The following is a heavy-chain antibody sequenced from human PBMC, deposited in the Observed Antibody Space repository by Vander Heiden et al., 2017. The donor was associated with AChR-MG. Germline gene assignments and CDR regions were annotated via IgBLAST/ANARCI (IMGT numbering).Heavy chain of an antibody. CDR3: ARARDDYVWGSYRPQTCDI. V-gene: IGHV4-30-4*01. Sequence: QVRLQESGPGLVKPSQTLSLTCTVSGGSISSGDYYWSWIRQPPGKGPEWIGYIYYSGSTYFNPSLNSRVTISLDTSKNQFSLNLRFVTAADTAVYYCARARDDYVWGSYRPQTCDIWVQGTMGTVSA. D-gene: IGHD3-16*02. CDR1: GGSISSGDYY. CDR2: IYYSGST. J-gene: IGHJ3*02.